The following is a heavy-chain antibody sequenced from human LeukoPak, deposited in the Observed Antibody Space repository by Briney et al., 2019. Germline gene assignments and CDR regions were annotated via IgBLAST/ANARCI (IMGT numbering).Heavy chain of an antibody. V-gene: IGHV3-23*01. J-gene: IGHJ4*02. CDR1: GFTFSSYA. CDR2: ISGSGDST. D-gene: IGHD6-13*01. CDR3: AKTRSLDSSSWSHGDY. Sequence: PGGSLRLSCAASGFTFSSYAMSWVRQAPGKGLEWVSAISGSGDSTYYGDSVKGRFTISRDNSKNTLYLQMNSLRAEDTAVYYCAKTRSLDSSSWSHGDYWGQGTLATVSS.